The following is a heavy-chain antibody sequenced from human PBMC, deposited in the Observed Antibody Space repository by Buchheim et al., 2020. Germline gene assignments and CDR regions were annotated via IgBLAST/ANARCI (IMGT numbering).Heavy chain of an antibody. CDR1: GYTFTNYA. CDR2: INPSGGST. CDR3: AREGVYYDSSGYYRNFDY. J-gene: IGHJ4*02. V-gene: IGHV1-46*03. D-gene: IGHD3-22*01. Sequence: QVQLVQSGSELKKPGASVKVSCKASGYTFTNYAMNWVRQAPGQGLEWMGIINPSGGSTSYAQKFQGRVTMTRDTSTSTVSMELSSLRSEDTAVYYCAREGVYYDSSGYYRNFDYWGQGTL.